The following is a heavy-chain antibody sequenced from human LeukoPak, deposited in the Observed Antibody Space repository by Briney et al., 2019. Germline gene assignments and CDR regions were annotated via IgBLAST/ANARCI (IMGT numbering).Heavy chain of an antibody. Sequence: ASVKVSCKASGYTFTDYYVNWVRQAPGQGLEWMGRINSNSGGTNYAQKFQGRVTMTRDTSITTAYMELSSLRSDDTAVYYCARVGPHWFDDYIWGTFRYNGFDYWGQGTLVTVSS. J-gene: IGHJ4*02. CDR3: ARVGPHWFDDYIWGTFRYNGFDY. V-gene: IGHV1-2*06. D-gene: IGHD3-16*02. CDR1: GYTFTDYY. CDR2: INSNSGGT.